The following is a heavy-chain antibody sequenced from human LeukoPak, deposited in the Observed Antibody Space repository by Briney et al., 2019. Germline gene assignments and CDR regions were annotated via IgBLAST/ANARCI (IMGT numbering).Heavy chain of an antibody. D-gene: IGHD2-2*02. CDR2: ISSSSSYI. Sequence: PGGSLRLSCAASGFTFSSYSMNWVRQAPGKGLEWVSPISSSSSYIFHADSVKGRFTISRDNAKNSLYLQMNSLRAEDTAVYYCARGGYCSSTSCYTDHWGQGTLVTVSS. V-gene: IGHV3-21*01. J-gene: IGHJ5*02. CDR1: GFTFSSYS. CDR3: ARGGYCSSTSCYTDH.